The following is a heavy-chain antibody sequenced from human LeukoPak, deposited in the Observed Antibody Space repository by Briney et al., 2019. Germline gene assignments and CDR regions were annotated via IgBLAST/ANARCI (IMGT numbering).Heavy chain of an antibody. CDR2: IYHSGST. D-gene: IGHD3-3*01. Sequence: SETLSLTCAVYGGSFSGYYWSWIRQPPGKGLEWIGEIYHSGSTNYNPSLKSRVTISVDTSKNQFSLKLSSVTAADTAVYYCARRARYDFWSGYYKGYYYYMDAWGKGTTVTVSS. CDR1: GGSFSGYY. V-gene: IGHV4-34*01. J-gene: IGHJ6*03. CDR3: ARRARYDFWSGYYKGYYYYMDA.